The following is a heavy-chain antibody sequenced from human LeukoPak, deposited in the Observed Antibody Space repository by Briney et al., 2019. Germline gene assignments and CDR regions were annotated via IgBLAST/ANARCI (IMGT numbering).Heavy chain of an antibody. CDR3: ARDRGRNSGNNYDSSGYYDY. Sequence: GAPVKVSCKASGYTFTSYGISWVRQAPGQGLEWMGWISAYNGNTNYAQKFQGRVTMTTETSTSTAYMELRSLRSDDTAVYYCARDRGRNSGNNYDSSGYYDYWGQGTLVTVSS. D-gene: IGHD3-22*01. CDR2: ISAYNGNT. V-gene: IGHV1-18*01. J-gene: IGHJ4*02. CDR1: GYTFTSYG.